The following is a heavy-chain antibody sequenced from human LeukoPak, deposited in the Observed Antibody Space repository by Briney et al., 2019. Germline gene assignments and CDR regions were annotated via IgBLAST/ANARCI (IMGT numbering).Heavy chain of an antibody. V-gene: IGHV4-59*12. Sequence: SETLSLTCTVSGGSISSYYWSWIRQPPGKGLEWIGYIYYSGSTNYNPSLKSRVTMSVDTSKNQFSLKLSSVTAADTAVYYCARDKGYCSGGSCYSSDDAFDIWGQGTMVTVSS. CDR1: GGSISSYY. CDR3: ARDKGYCSGGSCYSSDDAFDI. D-gene: IGHD2-15*01. CDR2: IYYSGST. J-gene: IGHJ3*02.